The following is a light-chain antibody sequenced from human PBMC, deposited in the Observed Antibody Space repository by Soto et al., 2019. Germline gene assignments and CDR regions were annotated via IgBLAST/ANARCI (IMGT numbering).Light chain of an antibody. J-gene: IGKJ5*01. V-gene: IGKV1-39*01. CDR3: QQYYSCPIT. Sequence: DIQLTQSPSSLSASVGDRVTITCRASQSISTNLNWYQQKAGKAPKLLIYAASTLQSGVPSTFSGSGSGTDFTLTISCLQSEDFATYYCQQYYSCPITFGQGTRLEI. CDR1: QSISTN. CDR2: AAS.